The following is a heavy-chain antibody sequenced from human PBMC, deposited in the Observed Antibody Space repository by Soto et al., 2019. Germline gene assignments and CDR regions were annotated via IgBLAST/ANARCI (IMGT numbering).Heavy chain of an antibody. J-gene: IGHJ4*02. CDR2: IWYDGSNK. CDR3: ARDHSGYYDSSGYYGMFDY. D-gene: IGHD3-22*01. V-gene: IGHV3-33*01. CDR1: GFTFSSYG. Sequence: GGSLRLSCAASGFTFSSYGMHWVRQAPGKGLEWVAVIWYDGSNKYYADSVKGRFTISRDNSKNTLYLQMNSLRAEDTAVYYCARDHSGYYDSSGYYGMFDYWGQGTLVTVS.